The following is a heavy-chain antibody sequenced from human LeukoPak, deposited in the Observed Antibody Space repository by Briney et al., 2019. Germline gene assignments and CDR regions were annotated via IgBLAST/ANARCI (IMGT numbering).Heavy chain of an antibody. Sequence: PGGSLRLSCVASRFTFSIYWMSWVRQAPGKGLEWVANIKQDGREEYYVDSVKGRFSISRDNAKNSLYLQMNSLRAEDTAVYYCARERMGPRGTFDIWAKGQWSPSLQ. D-gene: IGHD3-16*01. CDR1: RFTFSIYW. J-gene: IGHJ3*02. V-gene: IGHV3-7*01. CDR2: IKQDGREE. CDR3: ARERMGPRGTFDI.